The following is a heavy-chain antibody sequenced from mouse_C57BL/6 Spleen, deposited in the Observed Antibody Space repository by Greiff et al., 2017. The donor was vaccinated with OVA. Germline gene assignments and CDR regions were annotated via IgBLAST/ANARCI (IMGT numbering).Heavy chain of an antibody. V-gene: IGHV1-61*01. CDR2: IYPSDSET. J-gene: IGHJ2*01. Sequence: VQLQQSGAELVRPGSSVKLSCKASGYTFTSYWMDWVKQRPGQGLEWIGNIYPSDSETHYNQKFKDKATLTVDKSSSTAYMQLSSLTSEDSAVYYCAREEENYGNYLDYWGQGTTLTVSS. CDR1: GYTFTSYW. CDR3: AREEENYGNYLDY. D-gene: IGHD2-1*01.